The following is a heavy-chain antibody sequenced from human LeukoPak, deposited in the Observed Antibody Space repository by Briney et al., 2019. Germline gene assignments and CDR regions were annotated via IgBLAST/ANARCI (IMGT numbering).Heavy chain of an antibody. CDR1: GFTVSSNY. CDR2: IYSGGST. Sequence: GGSLRLSCAASGFTVSSNYMSWVRQAPGKGLEWVSVIYSGGSTYYADSVKGRFTISRDNSKNTLYLQMNSLRADDTAVYYCAKEGRYYDSSGYSTNWGQGTLVTVSS. CDR3: AKEGRYYDSSGYSTN. D-gene: IGHD3-22*01. J-gene: IGHJ4*02. V-gene: IGHV3-53*01.